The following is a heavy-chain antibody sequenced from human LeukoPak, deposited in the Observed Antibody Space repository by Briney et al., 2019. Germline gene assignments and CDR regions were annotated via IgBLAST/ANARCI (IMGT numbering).Heavy chain of an antibody. J-gene: IGHJ4*02. CDR3: ARGRSGYYYDY. CDR2: IYSGGST. D-gene: IGHD3-22*01. CDR1: GFTVTSNY. Sequence: GGSLRLSCAASGFTVTSNYMSWVRQAPGKGPEWVSVIYSGGSTYSADSVKGRFTISRDNSKNTLYLQMNSLRAEDTAVYYCARGRSGYYYDYWGQGTLVTVSS. V-gene: IGHV3-66*02.